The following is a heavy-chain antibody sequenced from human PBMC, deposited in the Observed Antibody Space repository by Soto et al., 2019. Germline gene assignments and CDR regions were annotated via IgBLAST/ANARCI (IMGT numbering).Heavy chain of an antibody. CDR3: ARGLDYGDLVYYFDY. Sequence: ASVKVSCKASGYTFTSYAMHWVRQAPGQRLEWMGWINAGNGNTKYSQKFQGRVTITRDTSASTAYMELSSLRSEDTAVYYCARGLDYGDLVYYFDYWGQGTLATVSS. CDR1: GYTFTSYA. V-gene: IGHV1-3*01. CDR2: INAGNGNT. J-gene: IGHJ4*02. D-gene: IGHD4-17*01.